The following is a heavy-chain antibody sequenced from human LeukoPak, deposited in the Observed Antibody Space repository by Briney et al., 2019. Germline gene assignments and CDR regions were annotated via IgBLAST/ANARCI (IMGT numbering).Heavy chain of an antibody. J-gene: IGHJ6*02. V-gene: IGHV1-46*01. D-gene: IGHD1-14*01. CDR1: GYIFTNFY. CDR2: INTSSGNT. Sequence: GASVKVSCKASGYIFTNFYIHCMRQAPGQGLEWMGIINTSSGNTNYAQKFQGSVTMTRDTSTSTVYMELSSLRSEDTAVYYCARSDGNFYGMDVWGQGTTVTVSS. CDR3: ARSDGNFYGMDV.